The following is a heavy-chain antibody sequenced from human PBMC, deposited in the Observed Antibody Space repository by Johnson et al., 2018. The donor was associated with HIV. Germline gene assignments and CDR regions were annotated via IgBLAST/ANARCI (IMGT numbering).Heavy chain of an antibody. Sequence: QVQLVESGGGVVQPGRSLRLSCAASGFTFSSYGMHWVRQAPGKGLEWVAVIWYDGSNKYYADSVKGRFTISRDNSKNTLYLQMNSLRAEDTALYYCARAGYSNYDRAFDIWGQGTMVTVSS. J-gene: IGHJ3*02. CDR3: ARAGYSNYDRAFDI. CDR2: IWYDGSNK. CDR1: GFTFSSYG. V-gene: IGHV3-33*01. D-gene: IGHD4-11*01.